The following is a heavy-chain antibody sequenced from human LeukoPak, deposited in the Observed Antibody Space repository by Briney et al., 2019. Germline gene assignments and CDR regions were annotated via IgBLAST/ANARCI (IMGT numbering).Heavy chain of an antibody. J-gene: IGHJ4*02. Sequence: GGSLRLSCAASGFTFSSYAMSWVRQAPGKWLEWVSAISGSGGSTYYAGSVKGRFTISRDNSKNTLYLQMNSLRAEDTAVYYCARVRGEQQLVPSSDYWGQGTLVTVSS. V-gene: IGHV3-23*01. CDR1: GFTFSSYA. D-gene: IGHD6-13*01. CDR3: ARVRGEQQLVPSSDY. CDR2: ISGSGGST.